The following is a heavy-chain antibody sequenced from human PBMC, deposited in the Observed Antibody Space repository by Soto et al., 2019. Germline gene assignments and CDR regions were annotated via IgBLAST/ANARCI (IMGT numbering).Heavy chain of an antibody. CDR1: GFTFSSYA. J-gene: IGHJ4*02. CDR3: AKDLDSGAYGDYVSVYGIDY. CDR2: ISGSGGST. V-gene: IGHV3-23*01. D-gene: IGHD4-17*01. Sequence: GGSLRLSCAASGFTFSSYAMSWVRQAPGKGLEWVSAISGSGGSTYYADSVKGRFTISRDNSKNTLYLQMNSLRAEDTAVYYCAKDLDSGAYGDYVSVYGIDYWGQGTLVTVSS.